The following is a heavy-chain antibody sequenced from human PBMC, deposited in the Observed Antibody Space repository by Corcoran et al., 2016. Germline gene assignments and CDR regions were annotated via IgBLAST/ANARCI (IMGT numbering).Heavy chain of an antibody. CDR2: IYHSGST. CDR3: ARAGSGWYVGDLVY. Sequence: QVQLQESGPGLVKPSGTMSLTCAVSGGSISSSNWWSWVRQPPGKGLEWIGEIYHSGSTNYNPSLKSRVTISVDKAKNQFSLKLSSVTAADTAVDYWARAGSGWYVGDLVYWGQGTLVTVSS. J-gene: IGHJ4*02. V-gene: IGHV4-4*02. D-gene: IGHD6-19*01. CDR1: GGSISSSNW.